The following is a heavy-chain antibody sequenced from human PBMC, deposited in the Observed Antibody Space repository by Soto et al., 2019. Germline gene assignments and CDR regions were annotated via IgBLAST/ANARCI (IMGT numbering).Heavy chain of an antibody. CDR1: GYTFSGYY. D-gene: IGHD2-15*01. CDR3: ARSLAEGYCERTGCHTRPLYGMDG. V-gene: IGHV1-2*02. J-gene: IGHJ6*02. Sequence: SVKVSCQASGYTFSGYYMHWVRQAPGQGLEWLGWINPNNGVTNYAQKFQGRVTVTRDTSTSTAYMELRILTSDDTAVYYCARSLAEGYCERTGCHTRPLYGMDGWGQANTVTVSS. CDR2: INPNNGVT.